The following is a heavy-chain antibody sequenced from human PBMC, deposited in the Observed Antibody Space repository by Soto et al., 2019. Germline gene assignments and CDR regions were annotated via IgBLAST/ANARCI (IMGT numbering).Heavy chain of an antibody. J-gene: IGHJ4*02. Sequence: VGSLRLSCAASGFTFSSYAMSWVRQAPGKGLEWVSAISGSGGSTYYADSVKGRFTISRDNSKNTLYLQANSLRAEDTAVYYCAREPYGDSQYFDYWGQGTPVTVSS. CDR1: GFTFSSYA. V-gene: IGHV3-23*01. CDR2: ISGSGGST. D-gene: IGHD2-21*02. CDR3: AREPYGDSQYFDY.